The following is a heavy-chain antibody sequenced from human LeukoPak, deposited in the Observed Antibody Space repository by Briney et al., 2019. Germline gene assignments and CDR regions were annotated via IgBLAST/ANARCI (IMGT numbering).Heavy chain of an antibody. V-gene: IGHV4-4*07. CDR3: ARNGYNYRDFDF. CDR2: IHTSGST. CDR1: GGSISSYY. D-gene: IGHD5-24*01. J-gene: IGHJ4*02. Sequence: PSETLSLTCTVSGGSISSYYWSWIRQPAGKGLEWIGRIHTSGSTTYNPSLKSRVTMSVDTSKTQFSLQLSSVTAADTAVYYCARNGYNYRDFDFWGQGTLVTVSS.